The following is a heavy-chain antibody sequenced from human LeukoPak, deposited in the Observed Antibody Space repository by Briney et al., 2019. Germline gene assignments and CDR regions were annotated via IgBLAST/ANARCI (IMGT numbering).Heavy chain of an antibody. CDR2: VFDSGST. D-gene: IGHD1-1*01. V-gene: IGHV4-59*01. CDR1: GASFSTNY. Sequence: SETLSLTCSVSGASFSTNYWSWIRQPPGRGLEWIGYVFDSGSTNYNPSRKSRVTISVDTSTKQFSLGLSSVTAADTAVYYCARLYQQSKWKYYYYYMDVWGKGTAVTVSS. CDR3: ARLYQQSKWKYYYYYMDV. J-gene: IGHJ6*03.